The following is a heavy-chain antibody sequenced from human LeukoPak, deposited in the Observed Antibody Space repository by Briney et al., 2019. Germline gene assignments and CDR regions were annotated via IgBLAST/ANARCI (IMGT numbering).Heavy chain of an antibody. V-gene: IGHV4-34*01. CDR2: INHSGST. CDR1: GGSFSGYY. J-gene: IGHJ4*02. Sequence: SETLSLTCAVYGGSFSGYYWSWIRQPPGKGLEWIGEINHSGSTNYNPSLKRRVTISVDTSKSQFSLKLSSVTAADTAVYYCARLVPLYDFWDYWGQGTLVTVSS. CDR3: ARLVPLYDFWDY. D-gene: IGHD3-3*01.